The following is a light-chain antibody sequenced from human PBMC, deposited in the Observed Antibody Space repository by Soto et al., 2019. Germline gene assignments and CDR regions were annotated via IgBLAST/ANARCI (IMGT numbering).Light chain of an antibody. CDR1: QGISSS. Sequence: ALRMTQSPSSLSASTGDRVTITCRASQGISSSLAWYQQKPGKAPKLLIYAASTLQSVVPSRFSGSGSGTEFTRTISFLQSEDFATYYCQQYYSYPLTFCEGTKVQIK. V-gene: IGKV1-8*01. CDR2: AAS. J-gene: IGKJ4*01. CDR3: QQYYSYPLT.